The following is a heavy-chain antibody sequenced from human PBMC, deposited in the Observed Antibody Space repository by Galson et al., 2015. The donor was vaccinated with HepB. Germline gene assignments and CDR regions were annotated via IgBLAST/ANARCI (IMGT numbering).Heavy chain of an antibody. V-gene: IGHV3-73*01. D-gene: IGHD3-10*01. CDR1: GFTFSGSA. CDR2: IRSKANSYAT. CDR3: TRQLWFGELYWFDP. Sequence: SLRLSCAASGFTFSGSAMHWVRPASGKGLEWVSRIRSKANSYATAYAASVKGRFTISRDDSKNTAYLQMNSLKTEDTAVYYCTRQLWFGELYWFDPWGQGTLVTVSS. J-gene: IGHJ5*02.